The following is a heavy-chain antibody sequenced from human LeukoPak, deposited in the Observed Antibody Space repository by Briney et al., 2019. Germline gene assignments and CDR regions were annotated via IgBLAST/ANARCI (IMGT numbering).Heavy chain of an antibody. Sequence: ASVKVSCKASGYTFTSYAMNWVRQAPGQGLEWMGWINTNTGNPTYAQGFTGRFVFSLDTSVSTAYLQISSLKAEDTAVYYCARDQMGERDYYYYYGMDVWGQGTTVTVSS. CDR3: ARDQMGERDYYYYYGMDV. CDR2: INTNTGNP. D-gene: IGHD1-26*01. V-gene: IGHV7-4-1*02. CDR1: GYTFTSYA. J-gene: IGHJ6*02.